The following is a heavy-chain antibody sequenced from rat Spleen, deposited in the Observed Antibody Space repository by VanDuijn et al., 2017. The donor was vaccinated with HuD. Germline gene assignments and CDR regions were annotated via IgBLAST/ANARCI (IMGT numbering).Heavy chain of an antibody. CDR1: GFTFSDYY. J-gene: IGHJ1*01. Sequence: EVQLVESGGGLVQPGRSMKLSCAASGFTFSDYYMAWVRQAPTKGLEWVASSSPGGGDTYYRDAVKGRFTVSRENVKSTLYLLMDSLRPADTATYYCANGGYNNYWYFDFWGPGTMVAVSS. D-gene: IGHD4-1*01. V-gene: IGHV5-25*01. CDR3: ANGGYNNYWYFDF. CDR2: SSPGGGDT.